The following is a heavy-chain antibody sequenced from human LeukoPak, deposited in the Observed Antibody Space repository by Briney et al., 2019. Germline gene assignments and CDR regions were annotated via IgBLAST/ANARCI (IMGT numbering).Heavy chain of an antibody. V-gene: IGHV3-66*01. Sequence: GGSLRLSCAASGFTVSSNYTSWVRQAPGKGLEWVSVIYRGGSTYYADSVKGRFTISRDNSKNTLYLQMNSLRAEDTAVFYCAKARYDTSVYPFDYWGQGTLVTVSS. D-gene: IGHD3-22*01. CDR3: AKARYDTSVYPFDY. CDR1: GFTVSSNY. CDR2: IYRGGST. J-gene: IGHJ4*02.